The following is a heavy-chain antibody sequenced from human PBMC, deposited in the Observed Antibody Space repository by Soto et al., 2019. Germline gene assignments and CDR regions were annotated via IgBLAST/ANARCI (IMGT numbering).Heavy chain of an antibody. CDR2: INHSGST. CDR3: ARAPYDYIWGSYRRRNLDY. CDR1: GGSFSGYY. Sequence: QVQLQQWGAGLLKPSETLSLTCAVYGGSFSGYYWSWIRQPPGKGLEWIGEINHSGSTNYNPSLKRRVTISVDTSKNQFSLKLSSVTAADTAVYYCARAPYDYIWGSYRRRNLDYWGQGTLVTVSS. D-gene: IGHD3-16*02. J-gene: IGHJ4*02. V-gene: IGHV4-34*01.